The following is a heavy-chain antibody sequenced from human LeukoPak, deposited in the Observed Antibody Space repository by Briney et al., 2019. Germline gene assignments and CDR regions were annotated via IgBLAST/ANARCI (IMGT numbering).Heavy chain of an antibody. CDR3: ARDQGSSGYSDY. V-gene: IGHV4-30-2*01. CDR2: IYHSGST. J-gene: IGHJ4*02. D-gene: IGHD3-22*01. Sequence: PSQTLSLTCTVSGGSISSGGYYWSWIRQPPGKGLEWIGYIYHSGSTYYNPSLKSRVTISVDTSKNQFSLKLSSVTAADTAVYYCARDQGSSGYSDYWGQGTLVTVSS. CDR1: GGSISSGGYY.